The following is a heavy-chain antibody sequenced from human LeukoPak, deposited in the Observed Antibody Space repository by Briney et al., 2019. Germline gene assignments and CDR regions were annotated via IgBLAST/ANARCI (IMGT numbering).Heavy chain of an antibody. V-gene: IGHV2-26*01. Sequence: SGPTLVNPTETLTLTCTVSGFSLSNARMGVSWIRQPPGKALEWLAHIFSNDKKSYSTSLKSRLTISKDTSKSQVVLTMTNMDPVDTATYYCARGYYDFWSGRRNFDYWDQGTLVTVSS. CDR2: IFSNDKK. CDR1: GFSLSNARMG. D-gene: IGHD3-3*01. J-gene: IGHJ4*02. CDR3: ARGYYDFWSGRRNFDY.